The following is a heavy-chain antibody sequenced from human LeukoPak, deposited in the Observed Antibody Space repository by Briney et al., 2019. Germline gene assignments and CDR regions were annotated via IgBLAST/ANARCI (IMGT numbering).Heavy chain of an antibody. Sequence: GGSLRLSCAASGFYFSNYAVIWVRRAPGKGLMWVSATVGGGSPNTYHADSVKGRFTISRDNSKNTLFLQMNSLRAEDTALYYCAKSGSRGYYYYYYMDVWGKGTTVTVSS. CDR1: GFYFSNYA. CDR3: AKSGSRGYYYYYYMDV. J-gene: IGHJ6*03. D-gene: IGHD2-2*01. V-gene: IGHV3-23*01. CDR2: TVGGGSPNT.